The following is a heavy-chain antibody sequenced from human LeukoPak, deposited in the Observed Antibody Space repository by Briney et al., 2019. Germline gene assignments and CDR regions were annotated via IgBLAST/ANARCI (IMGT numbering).Heavy chain of an antibody. V-gene: IGHV4-39*01. J-gene: IGHJ4*02. CDR3: AKNSSLRSPFNY. D-gene: IGHD2/OR15-2a*01. CDR2: IYYSGST. Sequence: PSETLSLTCTVSGGSISNTSYYWGWIRRPPGKGLEWIGSIYYSGSTYYNPSLKSRVTISVDTSKNQFSLKLSSVTATDTAVYYWAKNSSLRSPFNYGGQGTLVTVSS. CDR1: GGSISNTSYY.